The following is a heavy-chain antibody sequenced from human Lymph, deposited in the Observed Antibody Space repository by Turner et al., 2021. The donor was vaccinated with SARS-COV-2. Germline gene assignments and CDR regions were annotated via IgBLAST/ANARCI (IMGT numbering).Heavy chain of an antibody. CDR1: GGTFSSYA. CDR2: NIPILRIA. J-gene: IGHJ6*02. D-gene: IGHD3-10*01. CDR3: ARVVGGFGELGYYYYYGMDV. Sequence: QVQLVQSGAEVKKPGSSVKFSCKASGGTFSSYAISWVRQAPGQGLEWMGGNIPILRIATYDQKFQGRVKITADKSTRKAYMERRSLRSEDTAVFYWARVVGGFGELGYYYYYGMDVWGQGTTVTVSS. V-gene: IGHV1-69*10.